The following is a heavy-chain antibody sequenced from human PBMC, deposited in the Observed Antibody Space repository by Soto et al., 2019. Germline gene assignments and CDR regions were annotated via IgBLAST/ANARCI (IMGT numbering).Heavy chain of an antibody. CDR2: IYWDDDK. J-gene: IGHJ4*02. D-gene: IGHD2-21*02. CDR3: ARRQTYCGGNCYSGFDY. V-gene: IGHV2-5*02. Sequence: SGPTLVNPTQTLTLTCTFSGFSLSTSGVGMGWIRQPPGKALEWLALIYWDDDKRYSPSLKSRLTITKDTSKNQVVLTMTNMDPVDTATYYCARRQTYCGGNCYSGFDYWGQGTLVTVSS. CDR1: GFSLSTSGVG.